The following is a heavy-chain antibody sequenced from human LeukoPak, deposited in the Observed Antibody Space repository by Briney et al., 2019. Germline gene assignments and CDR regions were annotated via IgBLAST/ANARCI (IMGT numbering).Heavy chain of an antibody. CDR2: IAHDGTR. CDR1: GGSIDSTNY. D-gene: IGHD2-21*01. CDR3: TRENRPFCPIAV. J-gene: IGHJ4*01. V-gene: IGHV4-4*02. Sequence: SETPSLTCGVSGGSIDSTNYWCWVRHAPGRGLEWIGEIAHDGTRNYNSSLRSRVAMSFDRANNYFSLRLTAVTAGDTVLDFRTRENRPFCPIAVWGHRGLVTVSS.